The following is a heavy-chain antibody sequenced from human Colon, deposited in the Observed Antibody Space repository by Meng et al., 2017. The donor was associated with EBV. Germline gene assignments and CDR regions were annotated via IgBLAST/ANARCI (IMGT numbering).Heavy chain of an antibody. CDR1: GFRFSDYD. CDR3: ARDHWGSYDY. V-gene: IGHV3-72*01. CDR2: IRNKANSYTT. D-gene: IGHD3-16*01. Sequence: EVQLEESGGGLVQPGGSLRLSCAASGFRFSDYDMDWVRQAPGKGLEWVGRIRNKANSYTTEYAASVKGRFTISRDDSRDSLYLQMNSLKTEDTAVYYCARDHWGSYDYWGQGTLVTVSS. J-gene: IGHJ4*02.